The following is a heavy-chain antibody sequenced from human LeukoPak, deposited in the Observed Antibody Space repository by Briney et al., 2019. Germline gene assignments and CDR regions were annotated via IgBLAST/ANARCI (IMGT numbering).Heavy chain of an antibody. Sequence: QSGGSLRLSCAASGFTVSSNYMSWVRQAPGKGLEWVSVIYSGGSTYYADSVKGRFTISRDNSKNTLYLQMNSLRAEDTAVYYCARAMVRGSVVGGYFDYWGQGTLVTVSS. CDR1: GFTVSSNY. D-gene: IGHD3-10*01. V-gene: IGHV3-66*01. J-gene: IGHJ4*02. CDR3: ARAMVRGSVVGGYFDY. CDR2: IYSGGST.